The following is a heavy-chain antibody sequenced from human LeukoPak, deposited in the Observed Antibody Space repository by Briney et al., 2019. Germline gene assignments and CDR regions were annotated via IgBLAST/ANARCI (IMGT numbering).Heavy chain of an antibody. D-gene: IGHD2-2*01. CDR3: ARSVRVRADPDIVVVPAAIEVTNWFDP. J-gene: IGHJ5*02. CDR2: IYTSGST. CDR1: GGSISSYY. Sequence: SETLSLTCTVSGGSISSYYWSWIRQPPGKGLEWIGYIYTSGSTNYNPSLKSRVTISVDTSKNQFSLKLSSVTAADTAVYYCARSVRVRADPDIVVVPAAIEVTNWFDPWGQGTLVTVSS. V-gene: IGHV4-4*09.